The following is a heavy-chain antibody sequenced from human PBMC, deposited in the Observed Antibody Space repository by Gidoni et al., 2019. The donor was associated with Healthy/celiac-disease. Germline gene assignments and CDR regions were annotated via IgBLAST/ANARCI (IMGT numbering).Heavy chain of an antibody. CDR2: IYYSGST. CDR1: GGSISSYY. J-gene: IGHJ4*02. D-gene: IGHD6-6*01. V-gene: IGHV4-59*01. CDR3: ARAERSSVQIEAVAGQFDY. Sequence: PGLVKPSETLSLTCTVSGGSISSYYWSWIRQPPGKGLEWIGYIYYSGSTNYNPSLKSRVTISVDTSKNQFSLKLSSVTAADTTVYYCARAERSSVQIEAVAGQFDYWGQGTLVTVSS.